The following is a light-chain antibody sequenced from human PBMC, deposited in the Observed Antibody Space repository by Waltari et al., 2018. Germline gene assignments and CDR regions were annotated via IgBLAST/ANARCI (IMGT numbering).Light chain of an antibody. V-gene: IGKV3-15*01. Sequence: ERVMTQSPDILSASPGETVTPPCRDSQSSSTNVAWYQHKPGQAPSLLIYNGATRHTGIPATFSGSGSGTEFTLTISSLQPEDFAVYFCQQYDDWPATFGQGTKVDI. J-gene: IGKJ1*01. CDR2: NGA. CDR3: QQYDDWPAT. CDR1: QSSSTN.